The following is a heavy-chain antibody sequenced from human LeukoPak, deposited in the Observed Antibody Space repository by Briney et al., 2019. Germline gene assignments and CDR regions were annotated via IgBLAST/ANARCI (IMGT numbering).Heavy chain of an antibody. CDR2: IYYSGST. Sequence: PSETLSLTCTVSGGSISSSSYYWGWIRQPPGKGLEWIGSIYYSGSTYYNPSLKSRVTISVDTSKNQFSLKLSSVTAADTAVYYCARDISMVRGITSWFDPWGQGTLVTVSS. J-gene: IGHJ5*02. V-gene: IGHV4-39*07. CDR1: GGSISSSSYY. CDR3: ARDISMVRGITSWFDP. D-gene: IGHD3-10*01.